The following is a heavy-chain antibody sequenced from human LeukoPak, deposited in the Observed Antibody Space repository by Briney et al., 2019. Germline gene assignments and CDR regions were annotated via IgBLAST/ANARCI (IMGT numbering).Heavy chain of an antibody. CDR1: GGSFSGYY. J-gene: IGHJ4*02. V-gene: IGHV4-34*01. Sequence: PSETLSLTCAVYGGSFSGYYWSWIRQPPGKGLEWIGEINHSGSTNYNPSLKSRVTISVDTSKNQFSLKLSSVTAADTAVYYCARGRRYSSGLYDYWGQGTLVTVSS. CDR2: INHSGST. D-gene: IGHD6-19*01. CDR3: ARGRRYSSGLYDY.